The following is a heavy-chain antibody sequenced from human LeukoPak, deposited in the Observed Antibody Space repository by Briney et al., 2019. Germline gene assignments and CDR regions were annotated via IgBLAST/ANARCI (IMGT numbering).Heavy chain of an antibody. D-gene: IGHD5-18*01. V-gene: IGHV3-23*01. J-gene: IGHJ4*02. CDR1: GFTFSSYA. CDR2: ISGSGYST. Sequence: GGSLRLSCAASGFTFSSYAMSWVRQAPGKGLEWVSTISGSGYSTYYADSVKGRFTISRDNSKNTLYLQMNSLRAEDTAVYYCAKHRAPPPTAMVVYFDYWGQGTLVTVSS. CDR3: AKHRAPPPTAMVVYFDY.